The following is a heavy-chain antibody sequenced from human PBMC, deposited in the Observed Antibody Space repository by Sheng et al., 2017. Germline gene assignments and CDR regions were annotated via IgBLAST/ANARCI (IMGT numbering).Heavy chain of an antibody. Sequence: QVQLQESGPGLVKPSETLSLTCTVSGGSISSYYWSWIRQPPGKGLEWIGYIYYSGSTNYNPSLKSRVTISVDTSKNQFSLKLSSVTAADTAVYYCARGLSYYYDSSGYYYFDYWGQGTLGHRLL. CDR1: GGSISSYY. V-gene: IGHV4-59*01. CDR3: ARGLSYYYDSSGYYYFDY. D-gene: IGHD3-22*01. J-gene: IGHJ4*02. CDR2: IYYSGST.